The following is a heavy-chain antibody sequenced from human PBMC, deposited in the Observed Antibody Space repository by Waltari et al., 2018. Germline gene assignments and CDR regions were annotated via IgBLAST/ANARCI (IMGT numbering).Heavy chain of an antibody. CDR3: ARDRDCSSTSCYFLYYYGMDV. CDR1: GFTFSSYW. J-gene: IGHJ6*02. D-gene: IGHD2-2*01. CDR2: IKQDGSEK. V-gene: IGHV3-7*01. Sequence: EVQLVESGGGLVQPGGSLRLSCAASGFTFSSYWMSWVRQAPGQGLEWVANIKQDGSEKDEVDAVKGRFTISRDNAKNSLYLQMNSLRAEDTAVYYCARDRDCSSTSCYFLYYYGMDVWGQGTTVTVSS.